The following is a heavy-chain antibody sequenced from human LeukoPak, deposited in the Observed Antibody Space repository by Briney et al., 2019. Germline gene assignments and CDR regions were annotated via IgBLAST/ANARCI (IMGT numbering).Heavy chain of an antibody. J-gene: IGHJ3*02. CDR2: IYHSGST. Sequence: SETLSLTCTVSGGSISSGGYSWSWIRQPPGKGLEWIGYIYHSGSTYYSPSLKSRVTISVDRSKNQFSLKLSSVTAADTAVYYCARDSHCSSTSCYGADAFDIWGQGTMVTVSS. D-gene: IGHD2-2*01. CDR3: ARDSHCSSTSCYGADAFDI. CDR1: GGSISSGGYS. V-gene: IGHV4-30-2*01.